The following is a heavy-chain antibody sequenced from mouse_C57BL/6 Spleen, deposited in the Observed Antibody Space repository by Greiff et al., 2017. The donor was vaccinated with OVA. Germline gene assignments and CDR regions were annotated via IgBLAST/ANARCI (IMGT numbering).Heavy chain of an antibody. CDR1: GYSFTGYY. V-gene: IGHV1-43*01. Sequence: VQLQQSGPELVKPGASVKISCKASGYSFTGYYMHWVKQSSEKSLEWIGEINPSTGGTSYNQKFKGKATLTVDKSSSTAYMQLKSLTSEDSAVYYCARKGLRYPFDYWGQGTTLTVSS. CDR2: INPSTGGT. D-gene: IGHD1-1*01. CDR3: ARKGLRYPFDY. J-gene: IGHJ2*01.